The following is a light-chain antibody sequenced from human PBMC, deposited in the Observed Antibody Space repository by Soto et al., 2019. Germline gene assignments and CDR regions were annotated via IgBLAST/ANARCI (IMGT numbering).Light chain of an antibody. CDR3: CSYVGDSYV. J-gene: IGLJ1*01. Sequence: QSALTQPASVSGSPGQSITISCTGTSSDVGNYNLVSWYQQHPGKAPKLMIYDVSKRPSGVSNRFSGSKSGNTASLTISGLQADDEADYYCCSYVGDSYVFGTGTKVTVL. CDR2: DVS. V-gene: IGLV2-23*02. CDR1: SSDVGNYNL.